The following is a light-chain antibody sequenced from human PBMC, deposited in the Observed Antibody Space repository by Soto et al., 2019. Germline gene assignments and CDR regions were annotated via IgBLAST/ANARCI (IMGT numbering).Light chain of an antibody. CDR3: QQRSNWPRT. CDR1: QSVSSY. J-gene: IGKJ2*01. CDR2: DAS. V-gene: IGKV3-11*01. Sequence: EIVLTQSPATLSLSPGERATLSCRASQSVSSYLAWYQQKPGQAPRLLIYDASNSATGIPARFSGSGSGTDFTLTISSLEPEDFAVYYWQQRSNWPRTFGQGTKLESK.